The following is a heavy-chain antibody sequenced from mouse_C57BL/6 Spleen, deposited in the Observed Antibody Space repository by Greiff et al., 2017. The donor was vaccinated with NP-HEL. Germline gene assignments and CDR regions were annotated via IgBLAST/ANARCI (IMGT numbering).Heavy chain of an antibody. J-gene: IGHJ1*03. Sequence: EVQLQQSVAELVRPGASVKLSCTASGFNIKNTYMHWVKQRPEQGLEWIGRIDPANGNTKYAPKFQGKATITAYTSSNTAYLHLSSLTSEDTAIYYVARDYYGSSYPRWYFDVWGTGTTVTVSS. D-gene: IGHD1-1*01. CDR3: ARDYYGSSYPRWYFDV. CDR1: GFNIKNTY. CDR2: IDPANGNT. V-gene: IGHV14-3*01.